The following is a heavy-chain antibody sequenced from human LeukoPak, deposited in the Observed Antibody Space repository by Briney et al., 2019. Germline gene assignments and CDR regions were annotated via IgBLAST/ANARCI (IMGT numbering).Heavy chain of an antibody. CDR2: IYYSGST. J-gene: IGHJ5*02. D-gene: IGHD3-10*01. CDR3: ARADGSGSFMSQKNWFDP. CDR1: GGSISSGGYY. Sequence: SETLSLTCTVSGGSISSGGYYWSWIRQHPGKGLEWIGYIYYSGSTYYNPSLKSRVTISVDTSKNQFSLKLSSVTAADTAVYYCARADGSGSFMSQKNWFDPWGQGTLVTVSS. V-gene: IGHV4-31*03.